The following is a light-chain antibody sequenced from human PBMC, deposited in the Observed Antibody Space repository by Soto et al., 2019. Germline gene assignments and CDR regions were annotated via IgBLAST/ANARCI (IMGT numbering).Light chain of an antibody. CDR3: MQALQTPLT. J-gene: IGKJ3*01. Sequence: DIVMTQSPLSLPVTPGEPASISCRSSQSLLHSNGYNYLDWYLQKPGQSPQVLIYLGSHRASGVPDRFSGRGSGTDFTLIISRVEAEDVGVYYCMQALQTPLTFGPGTKVDIK. CDR1: QSLLHSNGYNY. CDR2: LGS. V-gene: IGKV2-28*01.